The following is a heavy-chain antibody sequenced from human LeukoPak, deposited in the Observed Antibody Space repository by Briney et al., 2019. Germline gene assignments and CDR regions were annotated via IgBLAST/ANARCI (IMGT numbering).Heavy chain of an antibody. CDR2: INSDGSST. Sequence: GGSLRLSCAASGFTFSSYWMHWVRQAPGKGLEWVSRINSDGSSTSYADSVKGRFTLSRDNAKNTLYPQMNSLRAEDTAMYYCARDPWQGSTTLHWGQGIMVTVSS. V-gene: IGHV3-74*01. CDR3: ARDPWQGSTTLH. J-gene: IGHJ4*02. D-gene: IGHD1-26*01. CDR1: GFTFSSYW.